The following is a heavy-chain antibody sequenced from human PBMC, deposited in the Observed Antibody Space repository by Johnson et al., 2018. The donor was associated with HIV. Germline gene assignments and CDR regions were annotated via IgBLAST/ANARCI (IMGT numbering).Heavy chain of an antibody. D-gene: IGHD3-10*01. J-gene: IGHJ3*02. CDR3: AIGRGEFPRHAFDI. V-gene: IGHV3-30*02. CDR2: IRYDGSNK. Sequence: QVQLVESGGGVVQPGGSLRLSCAASGFTFSSHGMHWVRQAPGKGLEWVAFIRYDGSNKYYADSVKGRFTISRDNSKNTLYLQMNSLGAEDTAVYYCAIGRGEFPRHAFDIWGQGTMVTVSS. CDR1: GFTFSSHG.